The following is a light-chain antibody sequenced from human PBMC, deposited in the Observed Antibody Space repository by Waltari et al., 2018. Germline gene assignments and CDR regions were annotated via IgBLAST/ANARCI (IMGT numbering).Light chain of an antibody. CDR3: ASWDDSLSSVL. J-gene: IGLJ2*01. CDR1: SSNIGTSF. CDR2: RNK. Sequence: QSVLTQPPSVSGTPGQRVTISCSGGSSNIGTSFVYWYQQLPATAPHLLMNRNKQRPSGVPGGFSASKSGTSASLAISGLRSEDEADYFCASWDDSLSSVLFGGGTKLTVL. V-gene: IGLV1-47*01.